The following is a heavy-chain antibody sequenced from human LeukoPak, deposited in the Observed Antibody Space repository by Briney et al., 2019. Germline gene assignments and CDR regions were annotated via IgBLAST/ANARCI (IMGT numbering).Heavy chain of an antibody. J-gene: IGHJ6*02. CDR2: INHSGST. CDR3: ASLITMVRGVPPITYGMDV. V-gene: IGHV4-34*01. Sequence: SETLSLTCGVYGGSFSGYYWSWIRQPPGKGLEWIGEINHSGSTNYNPSLKSRVTISVDTSKNQFSLKLSSVTAADTAVYYCASLITMVRGVPPITYGMDVWGQGTTVTVSS. D-gene: IGHD3-10*01. CDR1: GGSFSGYY.